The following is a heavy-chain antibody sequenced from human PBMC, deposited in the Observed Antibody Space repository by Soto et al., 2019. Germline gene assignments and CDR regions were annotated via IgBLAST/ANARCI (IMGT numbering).Heavy chain of an antibody. CDR3: ARDGSSSWYSYYYNGMDV. D-gene: IGHD6-13*01. CDR1: GITFSSYW. V-gene: IGHV3-7*05. J-gene: IGHJ6*02. CDR2: INQDGSEK. Sequence: EVQLVESGGGLVQPGGSLRLSCAASGITFSSYWMSWVRQAPGKGLEWVANINQDGSEKFYVDSEKGRFTISRDNAKKSLYLQMNTLRVEDTAVYYCARDGSSSWYSYYYNGMDVWGQGTTVTVSS.